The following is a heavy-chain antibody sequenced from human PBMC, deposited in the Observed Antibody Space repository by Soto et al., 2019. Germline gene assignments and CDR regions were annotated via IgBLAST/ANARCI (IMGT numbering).Heavy chain of an antibody. Sequence: GGSLRLSCAASGITFHDYAMHWVRQTPGKGLEWFAGSSWDSGSISYADSVRGRFTISRDNAESSVSLQMNSLRDDDTALYYCVKETAPTASGLWFHHGMDAWGQGTTVTVFS. V-gene: IGHV3-9*01. CDR3: VKETAPTASGLWFHHGMDA. CDR1: GITFHDYA. J-gene: IGHJ6*02. CDR2: SSWDSGSI. D-gene: IGHD3-10*01.